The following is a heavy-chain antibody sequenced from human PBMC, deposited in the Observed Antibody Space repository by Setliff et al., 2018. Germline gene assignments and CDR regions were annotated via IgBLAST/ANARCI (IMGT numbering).Heavy chain of an antibody. CDR3: ARDRSYYASGSFTKWFDY. CDR2: FFYSGDS. Sequence: SETLSLTCAVAGFSISSGHYWSWIRQPPGKGLEWIGLFFYSGDSRYNPSLKSRVTMSVDASRNQFSLKLSSVTAADTAIYYCARDRSYYASGSFTKWFDYWGQGTLVTVSS. CDR1: GFSISSGHY. V-gene: IGHV4-61*01. J-gene: IGHJ4*02. D-gene: IGHD3-10*01.